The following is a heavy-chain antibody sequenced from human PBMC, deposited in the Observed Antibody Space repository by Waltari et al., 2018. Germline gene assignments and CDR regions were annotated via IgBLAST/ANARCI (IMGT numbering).Heavy chain of an antibody. V-gene: IGHV3-48*01. CDR3: AREYYTHFDY. CDR1: GFNFSSYS. Sequence: EVHLVQSGGGLVQPGGSLRLSCAASGFNFSSYSMDWFHQAPGKGLGWVSYISSSSITVYYADSVKGRFTISRDNAKNSLYLQMNSLRAEDTAVYYCAREYYTHFDYWGQGTLVTVSS. D-gene: IGHD3-10*01. J-gene: IGHJ4*02. CDR2: ISSSSITV.